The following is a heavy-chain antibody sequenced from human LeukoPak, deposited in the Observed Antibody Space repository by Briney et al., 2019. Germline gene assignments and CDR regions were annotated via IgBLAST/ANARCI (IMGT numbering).Heavy chain of an antibody. Sequence: SVKVSCKASGDTFSSYAINWVRQAPGQGPEWMGRITRFLGIANYPQKFQGRVTVTADESTTTVYMELSSLRSEDTAVYYCAREACREVGLMWPRLGGQDCRYDHWGQGTLVTVSS. V-gene: IGHV1-69*04. CDR3: AREACREVGLMWPRLGGQDCRYDH. D-gene: IGHD3-16*01. CDR2: ITRFLGIA. CDR1: GDTFSSYA. J-gene: IGHJ4*02.